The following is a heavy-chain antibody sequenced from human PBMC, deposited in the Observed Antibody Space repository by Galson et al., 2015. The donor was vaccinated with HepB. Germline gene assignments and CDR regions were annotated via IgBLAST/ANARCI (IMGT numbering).Heavy chain of an antibody. CDR2: IIPIFGTA. D-gene: IGHD6-19*01. CDR1: GGTFSSYA. V-gene: IGHV1-69*13. CDR3: ARADAKERRGGWYRGRDAFDI. J-gene: IGHJ3*02. Sequence: SVKVSCKASGGTFSSYAISWVRQAPGQGLEWMGGIIPIFGTANYAQKFQGRVTITADESTSTAYMELSSLRSEDTAVYYCARADAKERRGGWYRGRDAFDIWGQGTMVTVSS.